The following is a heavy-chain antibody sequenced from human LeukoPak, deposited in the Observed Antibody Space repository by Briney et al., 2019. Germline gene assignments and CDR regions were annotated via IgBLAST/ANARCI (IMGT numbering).Heavy chain of an antibody. Sequence: SETLSLTCAVYGGSFNDYYWTWIRPPPGKGLEWIGEINHSGSTNCNPSLKSRVTISLDTSENQFSLKLTAVTAADTAVYYCARGLTFYGILTGLDSWGQGTLVTVSS. V-gene: IGHV4-34*01. CDR2: INHSGST. CDR3: ARGLTFYGILTGLDS. CDR1: GGSFNDYY. D-gene: IGHD3-9*01. J-gene: IGHJ1*01.